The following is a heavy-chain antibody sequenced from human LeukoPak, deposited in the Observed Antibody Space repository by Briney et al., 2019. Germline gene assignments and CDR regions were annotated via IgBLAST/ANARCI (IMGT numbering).Heavy chain of an antibody. J-gene: IGHJ6*03. CDR2: IYYSGST. V-gene: IGHV4-39*07. CDR1: GGSISSSSYY. CDR3: ARVFYHGSGMYEYYYYYMDV. D-gene: IGHD3-10*01. Sequence: PSETLSLTCTVSGGSISSSSYYWGWIRQPPGKGLEWIGSIYYSGSTYYNPSLKSRVTISVDTSKNQFSLKLSSVTAADTAVYYCARVFYHGSGMYEYYYYYMDVWGKGTTVTVSS.